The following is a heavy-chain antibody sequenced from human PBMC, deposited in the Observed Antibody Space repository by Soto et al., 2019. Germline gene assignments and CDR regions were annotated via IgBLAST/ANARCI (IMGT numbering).Heavy chain of an antibody. V-gene: IGHV1-46*01. Sequence: QVQLVQSGAEVKKPGASVKVSCKASGYTFTSYYMHWVRQAPGQGLEWMGIINPSGGSTSYAQKFQGRGGMTRDTSTSTVCMELSSLRSEDTAVYYCAKDRIRNDAFDIWGQGTMVTVSS. CDR2: INPSGGST. J-gene: IGHJ3*02. CDR1: GYTFTSYY. CDR3: AKDRIRNDAFDI.